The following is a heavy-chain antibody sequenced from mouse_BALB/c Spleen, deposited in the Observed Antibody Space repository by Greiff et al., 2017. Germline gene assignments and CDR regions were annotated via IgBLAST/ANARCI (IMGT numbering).Heavy chain of an antibody. CDR1: GYTFTSYW. D-gene: IGHD3-3*01. V-gene: IGHV1-69*02. J-gene: IGHJ2*01. Sequence: QVQLQQPGAELVRPGASVKLSCKASGYTFTSYWINWVKQRPGQGLEWIGNIYPSDSYTNYNQKFKDKATLTVDKSSSTAYMQLSSPTSEDSAVCYCTRGGTHWGQGTTLTVSS. CDR3: TRGGTH. CDR2: IYPSDSYT.